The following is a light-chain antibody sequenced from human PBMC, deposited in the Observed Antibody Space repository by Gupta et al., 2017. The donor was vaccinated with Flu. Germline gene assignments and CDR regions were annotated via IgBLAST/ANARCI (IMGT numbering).Light chain of an antibody. V-gene: IGKV2-30*01. J-gene: IGKJ2*02. CDR3: MRGTHPWT. CDR1: QSLVYSDGNTY. Sequence: DVVMTESGHSLLVTIGQTASISCRSSQSLVYSDGNTYLNWFQQRPGQSPRRLIYEVSNRDSGVPDRFSSSGSGTDFTLKISSVEAEDVVVYYCMRGTHPWTFGQGTKLEIK. CDR2: EVS.